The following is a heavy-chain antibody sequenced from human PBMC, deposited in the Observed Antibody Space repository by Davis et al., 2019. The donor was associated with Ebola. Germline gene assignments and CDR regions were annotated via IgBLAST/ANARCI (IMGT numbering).Heavy chain of an antibody. V-gene: IGHV3-53*05. CDR1: GFTVSSNY. CDR2: IYSGGST. Sequence: GESLKISCAASGFTVSSNYMSWVRQAPGKGLEWVSVIYSGGSTYYADSVKGRLTISRDNSKNTLYLQVNSLSPEDTGVYYCARDDYFDYWGQGTLVTVSS. CDR3: ARDDYFDY. J-gene: IGHJ4*02.